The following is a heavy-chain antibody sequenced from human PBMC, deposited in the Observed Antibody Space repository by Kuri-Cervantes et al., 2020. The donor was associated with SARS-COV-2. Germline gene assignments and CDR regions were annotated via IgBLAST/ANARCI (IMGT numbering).Heavy chain of an antibody. Sequence: SEILSLTFTVFGGSISSYYWSWIRQPPGKGLEWIGYIYYSGSTYYNPALKSRVTISVDRFKNQLSLKLSSESAADTAVYFCASRNDDIWSGPPYYYYYMDVWGKGAPVTVSS. D-gene: IGHD3-3*01. CDR3: ASRNDDIWSGPPYYYYYMDV. CDR1: GGSISSYY. CDR2: IYYSGST. J-gene: IGHJ6*03. V-gene: IGHV4-59*12.